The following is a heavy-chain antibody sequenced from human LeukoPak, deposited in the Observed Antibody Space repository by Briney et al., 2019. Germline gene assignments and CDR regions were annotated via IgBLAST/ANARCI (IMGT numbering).Heavy chain of an antibody. J-gene: IGHJ3*02. CDR2: IFPIFGTA. CDR3: AGIRQWVSHDAFDI. D-gene: IGHD6-19*01. V-gene: IGHV1-69*06. Sequence: SVKVSCKASGGTFSSYVISWVRQAPGQGLEWMGGIFPIFGTANYAQNFQGRVTITADKSTSTAYMELSSLRSDDTAVYYCAGIRQWVSHDAFDIWGQGTMVTVSS. CDR1: GGTFSSYV.